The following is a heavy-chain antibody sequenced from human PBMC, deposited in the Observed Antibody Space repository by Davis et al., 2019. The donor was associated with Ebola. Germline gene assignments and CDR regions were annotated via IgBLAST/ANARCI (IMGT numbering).Heavy chain of an antibody. Sequence: PGGSLRLSCAASGFTFSSYAMSWVRQAPGKGLEWVAVIWYDGSNKYYADSVKGRFTISRDNSKNTLYLQMNSLRAEDTAVYYCAKDLTYYYMDVWGKGTTVTVSS. CDR2: IWYDGSNK. CDR1: GFTFSSYA. V-gene: IGHV3-33*06. D-gene: IGHD4/OR15-4a*01. J-gene: IGHJ6*03. CDR3: AKDLTYYYMDV.